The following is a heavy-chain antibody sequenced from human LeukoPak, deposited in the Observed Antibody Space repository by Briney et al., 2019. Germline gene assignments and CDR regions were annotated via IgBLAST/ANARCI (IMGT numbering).Heavy chain of an antibody. V-gene: IGHV3-30*18. Sequence: GGSLRLSCAASGFTFSSYGMHWVRQAPGKGLEWVAVISYDGSNKYYADSVKGRFTISRDNSKNTLYLQMNSLRAEDTAVYCCAKDPGGSSSCIDYWGQGTLVTVSS. CDR1: GFTFSSYG. J-gene: IGHJ4*02. CDR2: ISYDGSNK. D-gene: IGHD6-13*01. CDR3: AKDPGGSSSCIDY.